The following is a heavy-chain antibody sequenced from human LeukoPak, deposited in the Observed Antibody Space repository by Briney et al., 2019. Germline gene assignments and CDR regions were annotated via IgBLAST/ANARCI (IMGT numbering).Heavy chain of an antibody. J-gene: IGHJ5*02. CDR2: IYYSGST. D-gene: IGHD2-15*01. CDR3: ARGKYCSGGSCYWFDP. CDR1: GGSISSYY. V-gene: IGHV4-59*06. Sequence: SETLSLTCTVSGGSISSYYWSWIRQPPGKGLEWIGYIYYSGSTYYNPSLKSRVTISVDTSKNQFSLKLSSVTAADTAVYYCARGKYCSGGSCYWFDPWGQGTLVTVSS.